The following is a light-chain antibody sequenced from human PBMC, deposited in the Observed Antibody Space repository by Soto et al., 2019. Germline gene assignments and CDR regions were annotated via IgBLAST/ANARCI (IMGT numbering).Light chain of an antibody. CDR1: QSLSSR. Sequence: DIQLTQSPSALSASVGDRVTITCRASQSLSSRLAWYQHKPGKAPKLLIYQTSTLESGVPSRFSGSGSVTEFTLTISSLQPDDFATYYCQQYSIYSWTCGRGTTVEIK. V-gene: IGKV1-5*03. J-gene: IGKJ1*01. CDR2: QTS. CDR3: QQYSIYSWT.